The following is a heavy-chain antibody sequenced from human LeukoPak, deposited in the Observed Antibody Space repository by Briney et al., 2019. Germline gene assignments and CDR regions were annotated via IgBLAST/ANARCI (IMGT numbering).Heavy chain of an antibody. CDR1: GFTFSSYA. D-gene: IGHD3-16*02. J-gene: IGHJ4*02. V-gene: IGHV3-30-3*01. CDR3: ARPTSGPVLMITFGGVIAGYFDY. Sequence: GGSLRLSCAASGFTFSSYAMHWVRQAPGKGLEWVAVISYDGSNKYYADSVKGRFTISRDNSKNTLYLQMDSLRAEDTAVYYCARPTSGPVLMITFGGVIAGYFDYWGQGTLVTVSP. CDR2: ISYDGSNK.